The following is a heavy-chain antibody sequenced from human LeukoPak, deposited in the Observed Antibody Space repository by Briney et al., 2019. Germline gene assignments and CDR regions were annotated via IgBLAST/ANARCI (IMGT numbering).Heavy chain of an antibody. J-gene: IGHJ4*02. D-gene: IGHD3-9*01. CDR2: IYSAGNT. CDR1: GFTVSSNY. CDR3: VSHSDTLTSYSFDY. Sequence: GGPLRLSCAASGFTVSSNYMSWVRQAPGKGLEWVSIIYSAGNTYYADSVKGRFTISRDSSKNTLSLQMNSLRAEDTAVYYCVSHSDTLTSYSFDYWGQGSLVTVSS. V-gene: IGHV3-53*01.